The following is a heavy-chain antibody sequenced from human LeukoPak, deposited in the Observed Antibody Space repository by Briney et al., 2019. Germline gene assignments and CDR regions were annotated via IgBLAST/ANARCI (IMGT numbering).Heavy chain of an antibody. D-gene: IGHD6-19*01. CDR1: GYTFTSYG. Sequence: ASVKVSCXASGYTFTSYGISWVRQAHGQGLEWMGWISAYNGNTNYAQKLQGRVTMTTDTSTSTAYMELRSLRSDDTAVYYCARDSSHSGWSNYWGQGTLVTVSS. V-gene: IGHV1-18*01. J-gene: IGHJ4*02. CDR2: ISAYNGNT. CDR3: ARDSSHSGWSNY.